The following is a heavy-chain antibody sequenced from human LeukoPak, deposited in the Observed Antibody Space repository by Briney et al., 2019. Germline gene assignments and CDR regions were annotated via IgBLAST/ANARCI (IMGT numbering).Heavy chain of an antibody. Sequence: SETLSLTCAVYGGSFSGYYWSWIRQPPGKGLEWIGEINHSGSTNYNPSLKSRVTISVDTSKNQFSLKLSSVTAADTAVYYCARVRISSSLYGGTDYFDYWGQGTLVTVSS. CDR2: INHSGST. J-gene: IGHJ4*02. CDR1: GGSFSGYY. V-gene: IGHV4-34*01. CDR3: ARVRISSSLYGGTDYFDY. D-gene: IGHD6-13*01.